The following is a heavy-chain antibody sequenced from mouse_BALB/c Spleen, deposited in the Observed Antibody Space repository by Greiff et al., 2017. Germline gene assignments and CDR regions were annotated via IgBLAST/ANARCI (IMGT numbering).Heavy chain of an antibody. Sequence: DVMLVESGGGLVKPGGSLKLSCAASGFAFSSYDMSWVRQTPEKRLEWVAYISSGGGSTYYPDTVKGRFTISRDNAKNTLYLQMSSLKSEDTAMYYCARVYYGNLAWFAYWGQGTLVTVSA. D-gene: IGHD2-1*01. CDR3: ARVYYGNLAWFAY. CDR1: GFAFSSYD. V-gene: IGHV5-12-1*01. CDR2: ISSGGGST. J-gene: IGHJ3*01.